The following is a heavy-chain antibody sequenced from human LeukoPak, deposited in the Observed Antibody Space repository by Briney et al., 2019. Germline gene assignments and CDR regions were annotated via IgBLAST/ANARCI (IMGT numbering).Heavy chain of an antibody. CDR3: PRGFRVVVPSAIVHFQL. J-gene: IGHJ4*02. D-gene: IGHD2-2*01. CDR2: KYQGGST. V-gene: IGHV4-38-2*01. CDR1: VYSISSGYY. Sequence: SDTLSLTCAVSVYSISSGYYWGWIRPPPGNGLECMDRKYQGGSTYYNPSLKTRVTIPVDRSKNQFSLNLRSVTAADPAVYYCPRGFRVVVPSAIVHFQLWAQGTLVSVFS.